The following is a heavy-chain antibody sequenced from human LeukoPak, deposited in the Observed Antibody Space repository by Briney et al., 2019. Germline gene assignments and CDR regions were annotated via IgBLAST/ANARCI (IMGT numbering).Heavy chain of an antibody. CDR1: GYTFTSYD. V-gene: IGHV1-8*01. Sequence: ASVKVSCKTSGYTFTSYDIKWVRQDSGQGLEWMGWMNPNSGNTGYAQNFQGRVTMTRNTSISTAYMELSSLRSEDTAVYYCARTFNYYDSSDLSDYWGQGTLVTVSS. CDR2: MNPNSGNT. D-gene: IGHD3-22*01. J-gene: IGHJ4*02. CDR3: ARTFNYYDSSDLSDY.